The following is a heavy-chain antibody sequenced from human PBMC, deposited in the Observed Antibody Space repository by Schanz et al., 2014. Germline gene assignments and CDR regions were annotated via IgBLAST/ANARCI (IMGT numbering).Heavy chain of an antibody. D-gene: IGHD2-21*01. CDR3: ARDLERYDGGGGGFDP. J-gene: IGHJ5*02. V-gene: IGHV3-72*01. CDR1: GFTFSDHY. Sequence: EVQLVESGGGLVQPGGSLRLSCAASGFTFSDHYMDWVRQAPGKGLEWVGRVRNKNNRSTTEYAASVKGRFTISRDNAKNTLYLQRNSLRAEDTAVYYCARDLERYDGGGGGFDPWGQGTLVTVSS. CDR2: VRNKNNRSTT.